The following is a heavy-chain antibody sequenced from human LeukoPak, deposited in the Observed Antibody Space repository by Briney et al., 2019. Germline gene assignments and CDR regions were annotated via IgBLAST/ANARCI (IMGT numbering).Heavy chain of an antibody. D-gene: IGHD6-13*01. V-gene: IGHV4-59*12. J-gene: IGHJ4*02. CDR1: GGSISTYF. Sequence: SETLSLTCTVSGGSISTYFCTWIRQPPGKGLEWIGYVSNSGSTNYNPSLKSRVTMSVDTSKNQFSLKLSSVTAADTAVYYCATSGYSSSCPDYWGQGTLVTVSS. CDR3: ATSGYSSSCPDY. CDR2: VSNSGST.